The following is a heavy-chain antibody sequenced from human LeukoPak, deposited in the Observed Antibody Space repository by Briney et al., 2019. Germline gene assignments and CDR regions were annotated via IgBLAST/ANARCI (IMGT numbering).Heavy chain of an antibody. CDR2: ISYDESNK. Sequence: PGGSLRLSCAASGFTFSTYPMYWVRQAPGKGLEWVAVISYDESNKYYADSVKGRFTVSRDNSKNTLSLQMNSLRAEDTAVSYCVRVRDSSNWYVFDVWGQGTMVTVSS. J-gene: IGHJ3*01. CDR1: GFTFSTYP. CDR3: VRVRDSSNWYVFDV. D-gene: IGHD6-13*01. V-gene: IGHV3-30*04.